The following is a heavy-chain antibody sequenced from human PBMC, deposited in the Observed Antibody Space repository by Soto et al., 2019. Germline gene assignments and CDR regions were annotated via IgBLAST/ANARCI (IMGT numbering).Heavy chain of an antibody. V-gene: IGHV3-23*01. Sequence: PGGSLRLSCVASGFTFRNQDMRWVRQAPGKGLEWVSGISGSGVITYYADSVKGRFTISRDNSKNTLYLQMNSLRAEDTAVYYCAKDRQFRSYFESSGCYNYWGQGTLVTVSS. CDR2: ISGSGVIT. J-gene: IGHJ4*02. D-gene: IGHD3-22*01. CDR3: AKDRQFRSYFESSGCYNY. CDR1: GFTFRNQD.